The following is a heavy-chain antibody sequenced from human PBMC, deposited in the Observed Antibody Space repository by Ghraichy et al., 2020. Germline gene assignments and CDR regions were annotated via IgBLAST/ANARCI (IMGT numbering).Heavy chain of an antibody. CDR2: IYTSGST. D-gene: IGHD3-22*01. Sequence: SQTLSLTCTVSGGSISSYYWSWIRQPAGKGLEWIGRIYTSGSTNYNPSLKSRVTMSVDTSKNQFSLKLSSVTAADTAVYYCASQPYYYDSSGYYYEDYWGQGTLVTVSS. CDR1: GGSISSYY. CDR3: ASQPYYYDSSGYYYEDY. J-gene: IGHJ4*02. V-gene: IGHV4-4*07.